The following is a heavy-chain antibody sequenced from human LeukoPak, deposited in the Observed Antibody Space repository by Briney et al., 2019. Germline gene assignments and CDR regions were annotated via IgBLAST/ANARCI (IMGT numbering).Heavy chain of an antibody. CDR1: GGSISSSSYY. J-gene: IGHJ4*02. V-gene: IGHV4-39*01. Sequence: PSETLSLTCTVSGGSISSSSYYWGWIRQPPGKGLEWIGSIYYSGSTYYNPSLKSRVTISVDTSKNQFSLKLSSVTAADTAVYYCARHMPGDTAIANSSGYYYAPDYWGQGTLVTVSS. D-gene: IGHD3-22*01. CDR2: IYYSGST. CDR3: ARHMPGDTAIANSSGYYYAPDY.